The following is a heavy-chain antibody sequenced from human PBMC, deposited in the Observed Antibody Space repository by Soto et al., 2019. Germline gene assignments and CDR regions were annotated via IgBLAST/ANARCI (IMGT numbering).Heavy chain of an antibody. V-gene: IGHV3-23*01. CDR1: AFTYSDYA. J-gene: IGHJ6*02. CDR3: AKDFFQYWGEDYYDGMDV. Sequence: PGGSLRLSCAASAFTYSDYAMTWVRQAPGKGLEWVSAISGSGGRTNYADSVKGRFTISRDNSKNTLFLQMNSLRAEDTAVYYCAKDFFQYWGEDYYDGMDVSTQRTTVTVS. CDR2: ISGSGGRT. D-gene: IGHD7-27*01.